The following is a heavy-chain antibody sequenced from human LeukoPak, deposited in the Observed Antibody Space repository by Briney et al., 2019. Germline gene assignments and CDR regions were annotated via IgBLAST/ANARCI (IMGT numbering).Heavy chain of an antibody. CDR2: IYYSGST. CDR1: GGSISSYY. J-gene: IGHJ3*02. CDR3: ARFKAYYYDSSGYPDAFDI. Sequence: PSETLSLTCTVSGGSISSYYWSWIRQPPGKGLERIGYIYYSGSTSYNPSLKSRVTISVDTSKNQFSLKLSSVTAADTAVYYCARFKAYYYDSSGYPDAFDIWGQGTMVTVSS. V-gene: IGHV4-59*01. D-gene: IGHD3-22*01.